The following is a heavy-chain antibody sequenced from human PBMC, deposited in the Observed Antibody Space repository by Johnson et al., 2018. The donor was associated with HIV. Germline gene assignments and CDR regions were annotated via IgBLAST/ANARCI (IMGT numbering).Heavy chain of an antibody. Sequence: VQLVESGGRVVRPGGSLRLSCAASGFTFDDFGMSWVRQAPGKGLEWVSGLNWNGGTTFYADAVKGRFTISRDNAKNSLYLQMNSLRDEDTALYYCARPIFGVVSSPVDAFGVWGQGTMVTVSS. CDR2: LNWNGGTT. V-gene: IGHV3-20*04. J-gene: IGHJ3*01. CDR1: GFTFDDFG. D-gene: IGHD3-3*01. CDR3: ARPIFGVVSSPVDAFGV.